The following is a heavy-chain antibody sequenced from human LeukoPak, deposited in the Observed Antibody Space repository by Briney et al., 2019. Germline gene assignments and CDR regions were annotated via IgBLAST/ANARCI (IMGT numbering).Heavy chain of an antibody. CDR1: GGSISSSSYY. CDR2: IYYSGST. J-gene: IGHJ3*02. V-gene: IGHV4-39*01. CDR3: ATQERDIVVVVAATGYAFDI. D-gene: IGHD2-15*01. Sequence: SETLSLTCTVSGGSISSSSYYWGWIRQPPGKGLEWIGSIYYSGSTYYNPSLKSRVTISVDTSKNQFSLKLSSVTAADTAVYYCATQERDIVVVVAATGYAFDIWGQGTMVTVSS.